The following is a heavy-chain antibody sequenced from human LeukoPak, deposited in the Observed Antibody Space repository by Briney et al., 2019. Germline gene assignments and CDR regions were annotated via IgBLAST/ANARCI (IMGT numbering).Heavy chain of an antibody. J-gene: IGHJ4*02. CDR2: VNPNTGGT. D-gene: IGHD4-17*01. Sequence: ASVQVSCKACGYTFTAYYIHWVRQAPGQGLEWLGCVNPNTGGTNFAPKFQGRVTMTRDTSIRKAYMELSSLKSDDTAVYYCARVSPYGDFDCWGQGTLVTVSS. CDR3: ARVSPYGDFDC. V-gene: IGHV1-2*02. CDR1: GYTFTAYY.